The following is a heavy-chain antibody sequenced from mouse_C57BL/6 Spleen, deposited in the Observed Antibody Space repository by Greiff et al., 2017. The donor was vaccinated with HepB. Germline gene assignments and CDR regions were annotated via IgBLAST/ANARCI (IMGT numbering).Heavy chain of an antibody. Sequence: VQLQQSGPELVKPGASVKISCKASGYAFSSSWMNWVKQRPGKGLEWIGQIYPGDGDTNYNGKFKGKATLTADKSSSTAYMQLSSLTSEDSAVYFCARCFITTAGYFDVWGTGTTVTVSS. V-gene: IGHV1-82*01. D-gene: IGHD1-1*01. CDR3: ARCFITTAGYFDV. J-gene: IGHJ1*03. CDR1: GYAFSSSW. CDR2: IYPGDGDT.